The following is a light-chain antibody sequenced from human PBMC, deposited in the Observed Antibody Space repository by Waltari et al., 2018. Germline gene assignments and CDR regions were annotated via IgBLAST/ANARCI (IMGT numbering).Light chain of an antibody. V-gene: IGKV1-5*03. CDR3: QRYDDYPPT. CDR2: HAA. Sequence: DIQMTQSPSTLSASVGDRVTITCRASQSISHWLAWYQQKPGKAPTLLTSHAASLEKEVPSRFGRSGSGTEVTLTITNLQPDDFATFYCQRYDDYPPTFSGGTTVEI. CDR1: QSISHW. J-gene: IGKJ4*01.